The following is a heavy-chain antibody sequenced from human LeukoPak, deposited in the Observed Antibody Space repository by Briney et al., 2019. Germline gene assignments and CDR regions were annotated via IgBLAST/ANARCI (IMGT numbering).Heavy chain of an antibody. Sequence: VNAGGSLRLSCAASEFTFSNCAMHWVRQAPGKGLEWVAFIRYDGGNKYYADSVKGRFTISRDNSKNTLYLQMNNLRGEDTAVYYCASSNPAGTSWRPFDNWGQGTLVTVST. CDR1: EFTFSNCA. V-gene: IGHV3-30*02. CDR3: ASSNPAGTSWRPFDN. D-gene: IGHD6-13*01. J-gene: IGHJ4*02. CDR2: IRYDGGNK.